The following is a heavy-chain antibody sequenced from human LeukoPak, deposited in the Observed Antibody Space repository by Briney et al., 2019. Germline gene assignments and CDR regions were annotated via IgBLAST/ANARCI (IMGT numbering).Heavy chain of an antibody. D-gene: IGHD6-19*01. V-gene: IGHV5-51*01. J-gene: IGHJ6*02. Sequence: GESLKISCKGSGYSFTSYWIGWVRQMPGKGLEWMGIIYPGDSDTRYSPSFQGQVTISADKSISTAYLQWSSLKASDTAMYYCARGGWGSGWYFYYGMDVWGQGATVTVSS. CDR3: ARGGWGSGWYFYYGMDV. CDR1: GYSFTSYW. CDR2: IYPGDSDT.